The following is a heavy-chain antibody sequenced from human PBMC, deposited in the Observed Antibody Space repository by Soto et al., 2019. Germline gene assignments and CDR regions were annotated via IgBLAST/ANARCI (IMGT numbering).Heavy chain of an antibody. CDR2: MFHSGST. D-gene: IGHD2-2*01. V-gene: IGHV4-38-2*02. Sequence: TLSLTCTVSGYFISSGYYWGWIRQPPGKGLEWIGSMFHSGSTHYNPSLKSRVTMSVDTSKNQFSLRLSSVTASDTAVYYCARGHIVVVPTVGWFDPWGQGTLVTVSS. CDR1: GYFISSGYY. CDR3: ARGHIVVVPTVGWFDP. J-gene: IGHJ5*02.